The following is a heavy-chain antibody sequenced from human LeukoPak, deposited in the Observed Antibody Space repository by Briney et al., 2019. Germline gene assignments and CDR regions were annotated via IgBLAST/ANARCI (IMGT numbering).Heavy chain of an antibody. J-gene: IGHJ3*02. CDR1: GFTFSSYS. CDR3: ARDSRSISGPYGALDI. Sequence: GGSLRLSCVVSGFTFSSYSISWVRQAPGRGLEWVSYSSRNGNTMNYADSVKGRFTISRDNAKNSLDLHMNSLRAEDTAVYYCARDSRSISGPYGALDIWGQGAMVTVSS. D-gene: IGHD4/OR15-4a*01. CDR2: SSRNGNTM. V-gene: IGHV3-48*01.